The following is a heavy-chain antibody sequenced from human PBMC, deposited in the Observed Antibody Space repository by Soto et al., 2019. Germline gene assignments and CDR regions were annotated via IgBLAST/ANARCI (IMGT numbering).Heavy chain of an antibody. CDR1: GGSISSYY. CDR2: IYYSGST. CDR3: ARGWGYHDSPPEY. Sequence: QVQLQESGPGLVKPSETLSLTCTVSGGSISSYYWSWIRQPPGKGLEWIGYIYYSGSTNYNPSLKSRVTISVDTSKNQFSLKLSSVTAADTAVYYCARGWGYHDSPPEYWGQGTLVTVSS. J-gene: IGHJ4*02. D-gene: IGHD3-22*01. V-gene: IGHV4-59*01.